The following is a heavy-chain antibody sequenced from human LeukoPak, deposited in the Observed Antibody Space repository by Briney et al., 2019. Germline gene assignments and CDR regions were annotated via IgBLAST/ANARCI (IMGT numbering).Heavy chain of an antibody. Sequence: TSETLSLTCTVSGGSISSGAYYWSWIRQHPGKGLEWIGYIYYSGSTYYNPSLKSRVTISVDTSKNQFSLKLSSVTAADTAVYYCARLDVSNYFDYWGQGTLVTVSS. CDR3: ARLDVSNYFDY. D-gene: IGHD3/OR15-3a*01. CDR1: GGSISSGAYY. V-gene: IGHV4-31*03. CDR2: IYYSGST. J-gene: IGHJ4*02.